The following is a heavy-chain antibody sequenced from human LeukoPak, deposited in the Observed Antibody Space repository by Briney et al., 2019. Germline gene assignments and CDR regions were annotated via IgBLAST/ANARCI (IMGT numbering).Heavy chain of an antibody. CDR3: ARTYGSGSYYYYYYYGMDV. Sequence: SQTLSLTCTVSGGSISSGDYYWSWTRQPPGKGLEWIGYIYYSGSTNYNPSLKSRVTISVDTSKNQFSPKLSSVTAADTAVYYCARTYGSGSYYYYYYYGMDVWGQGTTVTVSS. CDR1: GGSISSGDYY. V-gene: IGHV4-30-4*08. J-gene: IGHJ6*02. D-gene: IGHD3-10*01. CDR2: IYYSGST.